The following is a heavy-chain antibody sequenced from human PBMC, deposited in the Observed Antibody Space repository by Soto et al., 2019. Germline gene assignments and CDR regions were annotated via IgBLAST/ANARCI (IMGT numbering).Heavy chain of an antibody. CDR3: ASSGFAPDYYYYSMDV. D-gene: IGHD3-10*01. CDR1: GYSFTSYW. CDR2: IYPGDSDT. V-gene: IGHV5-51*01. Sequence: GSLKISCKGSGYSFTSYWIGWVRQMPGKGLEWMGIIYPGDSDTRYSPSFQGQVTISADKSISTAYLQWSSLKASDTAMYYCASSGFAPDYYYYSMDVWGQGTTVTVSS. J-gene: IGHJ6*02.